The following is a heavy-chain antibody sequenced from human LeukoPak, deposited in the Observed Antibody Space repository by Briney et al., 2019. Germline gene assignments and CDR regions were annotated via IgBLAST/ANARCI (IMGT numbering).Heavy chain of an antibody. J-gene: IGHJ1*01. CDR2: ISYNGNNK. V-gene: IGHV3-30*04. Sequence: TGGSLRLSCAASGFTFSGYAMHWVRQAPGKGLEWVAFISYNGNNKYYADSVKGRFTISRDDSTSTLYPQMNSLRAEDTAVYYCARERTGFYLACWGQGTLVTVSS. CDR1: GFTFSGYA. D-gene: IGHD3/OR15-3a*01. CDR3: ARERTGFYLAC.